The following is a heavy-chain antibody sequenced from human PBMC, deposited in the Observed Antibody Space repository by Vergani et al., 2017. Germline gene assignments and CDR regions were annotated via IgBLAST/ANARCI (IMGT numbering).Heavy chain of an antibody. CDR3: ARSLYCSGGSCLFDY. CDR1: GYSISSGYY. V-gene: IGHV4-38-2*01. D-gene: IGHD2-15*01. Sequence: QVQLQESGPGLVKPSETLSITCAVSGYSISSGYYWGWIRQPPGKGLEWIGSIYHSGSTYYNPSLKSRVTISVDTSKNQFSLKLSSVTAADTAVYYCARSLYCSGGSCLFDYWGQGTLVTVSS. CDR2: IYHSGST. J-gene: IGHJ4*02.